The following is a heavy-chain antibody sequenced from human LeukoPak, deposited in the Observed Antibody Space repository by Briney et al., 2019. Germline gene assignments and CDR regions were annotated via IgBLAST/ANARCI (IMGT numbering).Heavy chain of an antibody. D-gene: IGHD4-11*01. CDR2: ISSSSSYI. CDR1: GFTFSSYW. Sequence: GGSLRLSCAASGFTFSSYWMHWVRQAPGKGLEWVSSISSSSSYIYYADSVKGRFTISRDNAKNSLYLQMNSLRAEDTAVYYCARDRKVTNDAFDIWGQGTMVTVSS. V-gene: IGHV3-21*01. J-gene: IGHJ3*02. CDR3: ARDRKVTNDAFDI.